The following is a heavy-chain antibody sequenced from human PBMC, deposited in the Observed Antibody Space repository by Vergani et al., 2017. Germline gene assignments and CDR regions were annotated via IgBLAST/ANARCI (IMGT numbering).Heavy chain of an antibody. V-gene: IGHV4-59*02. Sequence: QVKLQESGPGLVKPSETLSLTRTVSGASVNSYYWSWIRQPPGKGLEWMGYVSFRRDTLYDPSVKGRMTISLNTSSNQFSLYLTSVTAADTAVYYCARMGGYDEGDAFRIGYFDSWGPGILATVSS. CDR2: VSFRRDT. J-gene: IGHJ4*02. CDR1: GASVNSYY. D-gene: IGHD3-22*01. CDR3: ARMGGYDEGDAFRIGYFDS.